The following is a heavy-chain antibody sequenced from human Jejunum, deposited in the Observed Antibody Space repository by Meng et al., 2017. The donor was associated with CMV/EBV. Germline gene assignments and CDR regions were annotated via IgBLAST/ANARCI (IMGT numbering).Heavy chain of an antibody. V-gene: IGHV2-5*02. Sequence: MTLKEAAPTLVKPTPALLLSCSFAGYSPVNRGEGVGWIRQPPGKALEWLARIYWGDRERYSPSLNYRLTITKDTSKNEVVLTMTDMDPVDTGTYYCTHFVGGYYPSRPDFWGQGTLVTVSS. CDR3: THFVGGYYPSRPDF. CDR1: GYSPVNRGEG. J-gene: IGHJ4*02. CDR2: IYWGDRE. D-gene: IGHD1-26*01.